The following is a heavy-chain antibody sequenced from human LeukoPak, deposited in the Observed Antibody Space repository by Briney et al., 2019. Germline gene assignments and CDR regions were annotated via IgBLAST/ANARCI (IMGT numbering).Heavy chain of an antibody. CDR1: GGSISTSSYY. Sequence: PSETLSLTCSVSGGSISTSSYYWGWVRQPPGKGLEWIGSIYYRGSTYYSPSLKSRVTISVDTSKNQFSLKVSSVTAADTAVYYCARQTGYCSSTSCNWFDPWGQGTLVTVSS. J-gene: IGHJ5*02. CDR2: IYYRGST. CDR3: ARQTGYCSSTSCNWFDP. V-gene: IGHV4-39*01. D-gene: IGHD2-2*01.